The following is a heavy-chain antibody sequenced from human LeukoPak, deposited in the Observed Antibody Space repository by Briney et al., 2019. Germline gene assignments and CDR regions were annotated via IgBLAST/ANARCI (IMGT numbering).Heavy chain of an antibody. CDR3: ATRHRQNYYDSSGYRRADY. V-gene: IGHV3-21*01. CDR1: GFTFSSYS. J-gene: IGHJ4*02. Sequence: GGSLRLSCAASGFTFSSYSMNWVRQAPGKGLEWVSSISSSSSYIYYADSVKGRFTISRDNAKNSLYLQMNSLRAEDTAVYYCATRHRQNYYDSSGYRRADYWGQGTLVTVSS. D-gene: IGHD3-22*01. CDR2: ISSSSSYI.